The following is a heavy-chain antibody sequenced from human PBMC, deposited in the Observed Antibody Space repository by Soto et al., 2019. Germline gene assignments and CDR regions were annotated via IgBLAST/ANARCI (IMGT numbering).Heavy chain of an antibody. CDR2: IYYSGNT. CDR3: ASIAAPGTTHFDF. D-gene: IGHD6-13*01. Sequence: ETLSLACPVSGVSLGSSGYYWGWIRQSPGKGLEWIGNIYYSGNTFYNPSLKSRVTISVDTSKNQIYLHLSAVTAADTAIFYCASIAAPGTTHFDFWGQGTLVTVSS. V-gene: IGHV4-39*01. CDR1: GVSLGSSGYY. J-gene: IGHJ4*02.